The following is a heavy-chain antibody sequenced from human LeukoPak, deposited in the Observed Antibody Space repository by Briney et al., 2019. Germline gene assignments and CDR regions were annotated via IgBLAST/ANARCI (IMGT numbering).Heavy chain of an antibody. V-gene: IGHV1-2*02. CDR1: GYTFTGYY. Sequence: ASVKVSCKASGYTFTGYYMHWVRQAPGQGLEWMGWINPNSGGTNYAQKFQGRVTMTRDTSISTAYMELSRLRSDDTAVYYCARKKLGYCSSTSCPTDYWGQGTLVTVSS. CDR2: INPNSGGT. J-gene: IGHJ4*02. D-gene: IGHD2-2*01. CDR3: ARKKLGYCSSTSCPTDY.